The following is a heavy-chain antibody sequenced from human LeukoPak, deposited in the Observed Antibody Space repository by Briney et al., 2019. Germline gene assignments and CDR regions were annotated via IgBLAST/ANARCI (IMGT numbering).Heavy chain of an antibody. Sequence: GGSLRLSCAASGNYWMHRVRQAPGKGLVWVSHINSDGSWTCYADSVKGRFTISKDNAKNTVYLQMNSLRAEDTAVYYCVSFYETYWGRGTLVTVSS. V-gene: IGHV3-74*01. CDR3: VSFYETY. CDR1: GNYW. D-gene: IGHD2/OR15-2a*01. CDR2: INSDGSWT. J-gene: IGHJ4*02.